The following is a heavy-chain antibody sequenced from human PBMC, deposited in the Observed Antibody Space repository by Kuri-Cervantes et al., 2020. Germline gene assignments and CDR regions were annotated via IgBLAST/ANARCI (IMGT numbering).Heavy chain of an antibody. V-gene: IGHV3-7*01. J-gene: IGHJ3*02. D-gene: IGHD3-22*01. Sequence: GGSLRLSCAASGFTFSSYWMSWVRQAPGKGLEWVANIKQDGSEKYYVDSVKGRFTISRDNAKNSLYLQMNSLRAEDTAVYYCAREGMDYYDSSGSLEIWVAFDIWGQGTMVTVSS. CDR3: AREGMDYYDSSGSLEIWVAFDI. CDR2: IKQDGSEK. CDR1: GFTFSSYW.